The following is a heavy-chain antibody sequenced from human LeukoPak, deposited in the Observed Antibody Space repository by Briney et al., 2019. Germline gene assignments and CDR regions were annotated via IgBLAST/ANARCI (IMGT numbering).Heavy chain of an antibody. CDR3: ARARVGQRDAFDI. CDR2: ISSSSSYI. CDR1: GFTFSSYS. J-gene: IGHJ3*02. Sequence: GGSLRLSCAASGFTFSSYSMNWVRQAPGKGLEWVSSISSSSSYIYYADSVKGRFTISRDNAKNSLYLQMNSLRAEDTAVYYCARARVGQRDAFDIWGQGTMVTVSS. D-gene: IGHD3-10*01. V-gene: IGHV3-21*01.